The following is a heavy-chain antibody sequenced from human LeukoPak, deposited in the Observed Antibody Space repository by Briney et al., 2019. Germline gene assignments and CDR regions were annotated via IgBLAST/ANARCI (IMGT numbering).Heavy chain of an antibody. D-gene: IGHD3-10*01. CDR2: IKQDGSEK. J-gene: IGHJ4*02. CDR1: GFTFSDHW. Sequence: AGGSLRLSCAASGFTFSDHWMTWVRQAPGKGLEWVANIKQDGSEKYYVDSVKGRFTISRDNAKISLYLQMNSLRDEDTAVYYCAKVSGPMASDYWGQGTLVTVSS. V-gene: IGHV3-7*01. CDR3: AKVSGPMASDY.